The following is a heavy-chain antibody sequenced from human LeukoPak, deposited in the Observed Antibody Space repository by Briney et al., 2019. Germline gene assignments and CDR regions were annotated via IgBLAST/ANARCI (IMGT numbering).Heavy chain of an antibody. D-gene: IGHD1-26*01. V-gene: IGHV4-59*01. CDR1: GGSISSYY. CDR3: AGTTVEGAIGY. CDR2: IYYSGST. Sequence: SETLSLTCTVSGGSISSYYWSWIRQPPGKGLEWIGYIYYSGSTNYNPSLKSRVTISVDTSKNQFSLKLSSVTAADTAVYYCAGTTVEGAIGYWGQGTLVTVSS. J-gene: IGHJ4*02.